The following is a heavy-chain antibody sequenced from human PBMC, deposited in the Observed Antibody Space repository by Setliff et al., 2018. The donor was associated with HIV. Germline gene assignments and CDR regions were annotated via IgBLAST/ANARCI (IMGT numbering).Heavy chain of an antibody. CDR2: MNPNSGNT. J-gene: IGHJ5*02. CDR3: ARTWGAGVTGYWFEP. CDR1: GYTFTSCD. V-gene: IGHV1-8*02. Sequence: ASVKVSCKASGYTFTSCDIHWVRQATGQGLEWMGWMNPNSGNTGYAQKFQGRVTMTRNTSISTAYMELRSLRSEDTAVYFCARTWGAGVTGYWFEPWGQGTRVTVSS. D-gene: IGHD3-9*01.